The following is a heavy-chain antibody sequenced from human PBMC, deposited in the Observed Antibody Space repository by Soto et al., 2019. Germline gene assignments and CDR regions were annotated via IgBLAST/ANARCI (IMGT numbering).Heavy chain of an antibody. CDR3: ASTYYDFWSGNYGMHV. Sequence: ASVKVSCKASGYTFTSYDINWVRQATGQGLEWMGWMNPNSGNTGYAQKFQGRVTMTRNTSISTAYMELSSLRSEDTAVYYCASTYYDFWSGNYGMHVWGQGTTVTVYS. V-gene: IGHV1-8*01. D-gene: IGHD3-3*01. J-gene: IGHJ6*02. CDR2: MNPNSGNT. CDR1: GYTFTSYD.